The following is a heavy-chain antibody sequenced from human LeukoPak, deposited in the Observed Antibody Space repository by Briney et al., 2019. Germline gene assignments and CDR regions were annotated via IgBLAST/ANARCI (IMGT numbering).Heavy chain of an antibody. CDR3: ARGRPLVYFDY. CDR2: IHYSGST. V-gene: IGHV4-59*01. J-gene: IGHJ4*02. D-gene: IGHD6-6*01. Sequence: SETLSLTCNVSGGSMNRNYWSWIRQPPGKGLEWIGYIHYSGSTNYNPSLKSRVTITEDTSKNQFSLKLSSVTAADTAFYYCARGRPLVYFDYWGQGTLVTVSS. CDR1: GGSMNRNY.